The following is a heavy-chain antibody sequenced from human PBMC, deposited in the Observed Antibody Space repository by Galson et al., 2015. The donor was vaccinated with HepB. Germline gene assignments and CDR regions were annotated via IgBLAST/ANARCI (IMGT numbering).Heavy chain of an antibody. D-gene: IGHD3-10*01. V-gene: IGHV1-18*04. CDR3: ARDLGMVRGVISVNYYYYYGMDV. J-gene: IGHJ6*02. CDR2: ISAYNGNT. CDR1: GYTFTSYG. Sequence: SVKVSCKASGYTFTSYGISWVRQAPGQGLEWMGWISAYNGNTNYAQKLQGRVTMTTDTSTSTAYMELRSLRSDDTAVYYCARDLGMVRGVISVNYYYYYGMDVWGQGTTVTVSS.